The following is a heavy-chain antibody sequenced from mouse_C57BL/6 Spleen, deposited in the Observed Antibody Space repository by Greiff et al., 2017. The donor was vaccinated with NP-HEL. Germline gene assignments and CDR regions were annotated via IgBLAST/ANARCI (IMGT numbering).Heavy chain of an antibody. V-gene: IGHV1-52*01. CDR1: GYTFTSYW. Sequence: QVQLQQPGAELVRPGSSVKLSCKASGYTFTSYWMHWVKQRPIQGLEWIGNIDPSDSETHYNQKFKDKATLTVDKSSSTAYMQLSSLTSEDSAVYYCARGGTSYDGPLWYFDVWGTGTTVTVSS. D-gene: IGHD2-3*01. J-gene: IGHJ1*03. CDR2: IDPSDSET. CDR3: ARGGTSYDGPLWYFDV.